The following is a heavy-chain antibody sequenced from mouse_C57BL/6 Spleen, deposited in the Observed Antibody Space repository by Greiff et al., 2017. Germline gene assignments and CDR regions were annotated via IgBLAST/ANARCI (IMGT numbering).Heavy chain of an antibody. D-gene: IGHD3-3*01. Sequence: DVQLQESGAELVRPGASVKLSCTASGFNIKDDYMHWVKQRPEQGLEWIGWIDPANGDTEYASKFQGKATITADPSSNTAYLQLSSLTSEDTAVYYCTGTYWGQGTTLTVSS. CDR3: TGTY. CDR2: IDPANGDT. CDR1: GFNIKDDY. J-gene: IGHJ2*01. V-gene: IGHV14-4*01.